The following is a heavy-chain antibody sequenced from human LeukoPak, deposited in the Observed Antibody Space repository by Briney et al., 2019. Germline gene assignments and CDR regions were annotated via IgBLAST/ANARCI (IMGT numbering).Heavy chain of an antibody. CDR2: INRDGTTK. V-gene: IGHV3-7*04. D-gene: IGHD3-22*01. J-gene: IGHJ4*02. Sequence: GGSLRLSCAASGFTFSSYWMTWVRQAPGKGLEWVANINRDGTTKNYVDSVQGRFTISRDNAQSSLYLQMSSLRAEDTAVYFCAWNATYSEGATYYDRLDYWGQGAQVTVSS. CDR1: GFTFSSYW. CDR3: AWNATYSEGATYYDRLDY.